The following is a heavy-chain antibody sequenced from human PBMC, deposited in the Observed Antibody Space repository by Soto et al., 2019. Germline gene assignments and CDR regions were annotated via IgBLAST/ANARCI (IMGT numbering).Heavy chain of an antibody. D-gene: IGHD3-3*01. Sequence: QVQLQESGPGLVKPSETLSLTCTVSGGSISSYYWSWIRQPPGKGLEWIGYIYYSGSTNYNPSLKSRVTISVDTSKNQFSLKLSSVTAADTAVYYCARGVYDFWSGYSSWSLRMDVWGQGTTVTVSS. CDR3: ARGVYDFWSGYSSWSLRMDV. J-gene: IGHJ6*02. V-gene: IGHV4-59*01. CDR2: IYYSGST. CDR1: GGSISSYY.